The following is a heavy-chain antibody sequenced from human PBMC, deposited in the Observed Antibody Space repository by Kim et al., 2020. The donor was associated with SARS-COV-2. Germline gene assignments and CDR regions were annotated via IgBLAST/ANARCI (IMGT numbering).Heavy chain of an antibody. J-gene: IGHJ6*02. V-gene: IGHV1-69*13. D-gene: IGHD6-19*01. CDR1: GGTFSSYA. CDR3: ARDLDSSGHRAYYGMDV. Sequence: SVKVSCKASGGTFSSYAISWVRQAPGQGLEWMGGIIPIFGTANYAQKFQGRVTITADESTSTAYMELSSLRSEDTAVYYCARDLDSSGHRAYYGMDVWGQGTTVTVSS. CDR2: IIPIFGTA.